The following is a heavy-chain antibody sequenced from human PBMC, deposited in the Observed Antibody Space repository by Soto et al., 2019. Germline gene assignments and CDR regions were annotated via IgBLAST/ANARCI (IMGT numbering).Heavy chain of an antibody. CDR1: GFTFSSYS. D-gene: IGHD6-25*01. Sequence: GGSLRLSCAASGFTFSSYSMNWVRQAPGKGLEWVSYISSSSSTIYYADSVKGRFTISRDNAKNSLYLQMNSLRAEDTAVYYCARDRVAAVYLCAFDIWGQGTMVTVSS. CDR2: ISSSSSTI. V-gene: IGHV3-48*01. J-gene: IGHJ3*02. CDR3: ARDRVAAVYLCAFDI.